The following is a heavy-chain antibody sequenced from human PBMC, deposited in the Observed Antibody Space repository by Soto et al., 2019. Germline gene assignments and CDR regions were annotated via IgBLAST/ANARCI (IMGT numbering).Heavy chain of an antibody. J-gene: IGHJ4*02. CDR3: ARELILVTDFDY. V-gene: IGHV3-30-3*01. D-gene: IGHD2-21*02. Sequence: QVQLVESGGGVVQPGRSLRLSCAASGFTVSRYAIHWVRQAPGKGLEWVAVDSNEDNNKYYTDSVKGRFIVSRDNSKNTVYLQMNSLRVEDTAVYYCARELILVTDFDYWGQGTLVTVSS. CDR2: DSNEDNNK. CDR1: GFTVSRYA.